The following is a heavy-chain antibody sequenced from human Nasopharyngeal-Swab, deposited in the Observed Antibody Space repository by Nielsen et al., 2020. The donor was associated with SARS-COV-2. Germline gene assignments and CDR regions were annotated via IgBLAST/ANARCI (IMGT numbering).Heavy chain of an antibody. D-gene: IGHD6-19*01. CDR1: GGTFSSYA. V-gene: IGHV1-69*13. CDR3: ARGTSIAVPEPPYYYGMDV. J-gene: IGHJ6*02. CDR2: IIPIFGTA. Sequence: SAKVSCKASGGTFSSYAISWVRQAPGQGLEWMGGIIPIFGTANYAQKFQGRVTITADESTSTAYMELSSLRSEDTAVYYCARGTSIAVPEPPYYYGMDVWGQGTTVTVSS.